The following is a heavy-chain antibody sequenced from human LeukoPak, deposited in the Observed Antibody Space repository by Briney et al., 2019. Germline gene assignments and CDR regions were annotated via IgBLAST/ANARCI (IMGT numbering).Heavy chain of an antibody. V-gene: IGHV7-4-1*02. J-gene: IGHJ5*02. CDR2: INTNTGNP. CDR1: GYTFTTYA. CDR3: ARANLWFGELGWIDP. D-gene: IGHD3-10*01. Sequence: ASVKVSCKASGYTFTTYAMNWVRQAPGQGLEWMGWINTNTGNPTYAQGFTGRFVFSLDTSVSTPYLQISSLKADDTAVYYCARANLWFGELGWIDPCGEGTQVTVSS.